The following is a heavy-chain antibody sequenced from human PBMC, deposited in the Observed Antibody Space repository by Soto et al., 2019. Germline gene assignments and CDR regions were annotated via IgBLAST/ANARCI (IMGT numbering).Heavy chain of an antibody. CDR3: VRDPAGLLDFDH. D-gene: IGHD4-17*01. J-gene: IGHJ4*02. CDR2: IDSVST. CDR1: GFTFSTSG. Sequence: GSLRLSCAASGFTFSTSGMNWVRQAPGKGLEWLSYIDSVSTFYADSVMGRFTISRDTAQNSVYLQMDSLRDEDTAMYYCVRDPAGLLDFDHWGQGALVTVSS. V-gene: IGHV3-48*02.